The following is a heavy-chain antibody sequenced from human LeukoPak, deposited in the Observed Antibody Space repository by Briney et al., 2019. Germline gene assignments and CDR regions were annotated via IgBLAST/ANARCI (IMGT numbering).Heavy chain of an antibody. CDR1: GFTFSSYS. CDR2: IRSKANSYAT. J-gene: IGHJ4*02. V-gene: IGHV3-73*01. Sequence: PGGSLRLSCAASGFTFSSYSMNWVRQASGKGLEWVGRIRSKANSYATAYAASVKGRFTISRDNSKNTLYLQMNSLRDEDTAVYYCAKDSHWILFDDWGQGTLVTVSS. D-gene: IGHD2-2*03. CDR3: AKDSHWILFDD.